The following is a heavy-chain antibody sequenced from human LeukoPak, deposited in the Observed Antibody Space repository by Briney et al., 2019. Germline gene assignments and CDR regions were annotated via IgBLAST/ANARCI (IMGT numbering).Heavy chain of an antibody. V-gene: IGHV1-2*02. CDR3: ARDDCSGGSCYQDY. J-gene: IGHJ4*02. D-gene: IGHD2-15*01. CDR1: GYTFTGYY. CDR2: INPNSGGT. Sequence: ASVKVSCKASGYTFTGYYMHWVRQAPGQGVAGMGWINPNSGGTNYAQKFQGRVTMTRDTSISTAYMELSRLRSDDTAVYYCARDDCSGGSCYQDYWGQGTLVTVSS.